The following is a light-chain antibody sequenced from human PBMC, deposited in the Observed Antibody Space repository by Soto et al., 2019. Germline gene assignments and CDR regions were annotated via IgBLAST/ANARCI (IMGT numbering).Light chain of an antibody. CDR1: QSVSSNS. CDR3: RQFGGSPPSWT. J-gene: IGKJ1*01. CDR2: GAS. Sequence: ESVLTQSPGTLSLSPGERATLSCRASQSVSSNSLAWYQQKPGQAPRLLIYGASSRATGTPDRFSGSGSGTDFTLTISRLEPADFAVYYCRQFGGSPPSWTFGQGTKVEI. V-gene: IGKV3-20*01.